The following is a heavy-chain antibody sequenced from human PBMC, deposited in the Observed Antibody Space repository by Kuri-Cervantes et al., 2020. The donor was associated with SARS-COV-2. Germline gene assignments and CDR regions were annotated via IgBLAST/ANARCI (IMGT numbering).Heavy chain of an antibody. Sequence: SLKISCAASGFTFDDYAMHWVRQAPGKGLEWVSGISWNSGSIGYADSVKGRFTISRDSAKNSLYLQMNSLRAEDTAVYYCARAGARDGYNIEGDAFDIWGQGTMVTVSS. D-gene: IGHD5-24*01. CDR2: ISWNSGSI. V-gene: IGHV3-9*01. CDR1: GFTFDDYA. CDR3: ARAGARDGYNIEGDAFDI. J-gene: IGHJ3*02.